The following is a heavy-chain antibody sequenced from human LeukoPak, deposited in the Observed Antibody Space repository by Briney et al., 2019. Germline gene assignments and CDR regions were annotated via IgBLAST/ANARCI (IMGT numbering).Heavy chain of an antibody. J-gene: IGHJ6*04. CDR3: AKAVQDIVVVVAARWGFYGMDV. CDR1: GFTFSSYA. D-gene: IGHD2-15*01. CDR2: ISGSGGST. V-gene: IGHV3-23*01. Sequence: PGGSLRLSCAASGFTFSSYAVSWVRQAPGKGLEWVSAISGSGGSTYYADSVKGRFTISRDNSKNTLYLQMNSLRAEDTAVYYCAKAVQDIVVVVAARWGFYGMDVWGKGTTVTVSS.